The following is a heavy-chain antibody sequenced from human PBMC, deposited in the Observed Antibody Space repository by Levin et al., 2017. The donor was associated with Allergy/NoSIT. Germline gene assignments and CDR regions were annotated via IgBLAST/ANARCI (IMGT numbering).Heavy chain of an antibody. CDR1: GYSFSSFW. CDR3: ARRDSDGSNSFDY. J-gene: IGHJ4*02. V-gene: IGHV5-51*01. D-gene: IGHD4-23*01. CDR2: IFPSDSDT. Sequence: KHGESLKISCQASGYSFSSFWFGWVRQRPGKGLEWMGLIFPSDSDTRVSPSFQGHIILSVDKSINTAYLQWSSLKASDSAMYYCARRDSDGSNSFDYWGQGTLVTVSP.